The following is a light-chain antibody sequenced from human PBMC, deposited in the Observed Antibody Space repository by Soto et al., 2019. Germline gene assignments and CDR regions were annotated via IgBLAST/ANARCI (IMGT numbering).Light chain of an antibody. CDR1: SGHSTYA. Sequence: QLVLTQSPSASASLGASVKLTCTLSSGHSTYAIAWHQQQPEKGPRYLMNLTSDGSHSKGDGIPDRFSGSSSGAERYLTISSLQSEDEADYYCQTWGTGIQVFGGGTKVTVL. CDR2: LTSDGSH. J-gene: IGLJ2*01. CDR3: QTWGTGIQV. V-gene: IGLV4-69*01.